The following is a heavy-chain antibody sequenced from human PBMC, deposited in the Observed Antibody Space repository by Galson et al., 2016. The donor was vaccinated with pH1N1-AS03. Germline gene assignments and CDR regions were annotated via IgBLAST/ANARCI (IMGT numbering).Heavy chain of an antibody. CDR1: GGSITSYY. Sequence: TLSLTCIVSGGSITSYYWSWTRQPPGKGLEWIGYMYYSGITNYNPSLKSRVSISVDTSKNQFSLKLSSVTAADTAVYYCATLSRYSCSGGTCYSEGFDYWGQGTLVTVSS. CDR3: ATLSRYSCSGGTCYSEGFDY. CDR2: MYYSGIT. D-gene: IGHD2-15*01. J-gene: IGHJ4*02. V-gene: IGHV4-59*01.